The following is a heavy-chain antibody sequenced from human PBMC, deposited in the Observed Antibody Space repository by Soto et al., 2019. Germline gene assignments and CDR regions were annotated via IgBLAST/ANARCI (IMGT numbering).Heavy chain of an antibody. J-gene: IGHJ4*02. V-gene: IGHV1-69*01. CDR1: GGTFSSYA. Sequence: QVQLVQSGAEVKKPGSSVKVSCKASGGTFSSYAISWVRQAPGQGLEWMGGIIPIFGTANYAQKFQGRVTINADESTSTAYRELSSLRSEDTAVYYCALVKSRYSYGYYFDYWGQGTLVTVSS. D-gene: IGHD5-18*01. CDR3: ALVKSRYSYGYYFDY. CDR2: IIPIFGTA.